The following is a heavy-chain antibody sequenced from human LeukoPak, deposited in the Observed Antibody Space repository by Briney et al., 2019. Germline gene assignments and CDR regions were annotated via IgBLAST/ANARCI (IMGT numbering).Heavy chain of an antibody. D-gene: IGHD3-22*01. CDR1: GGSISSYY. CDR2: IYYSGST. CDR3: ARASMIVVGDFDY. J-gene: IGHJ4*02. V-gene: IGHV4-59*01. Sequence: TSETLSLTCTDSGGSISSYYWSWIRQPPGKGLEWIGYIYYSGSTNYNPSLKSRVTISVDTSKNQFSLKLSSVTAADTAVYYCARASMIVVGDFDYWGQGTLVTVSS.